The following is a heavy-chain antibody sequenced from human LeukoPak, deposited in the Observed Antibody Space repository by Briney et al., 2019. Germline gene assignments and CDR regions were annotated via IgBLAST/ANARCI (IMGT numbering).Heavy chain of an antibody. V-gene: IGHV3-30*18. CDR1: GFTFSSYG. Sequence: SGGSLRLSCAASGFTFSSYGMHWVRQAPGKGLEWVAVISYDGSNKYYADSVKGRFTISRDNSKNTLYLQMNSLRAEDTAVYYCAKDCGSRGLRYSFDYWGQGTLVTVSS. J-gene: IGHJ4*02. CDR2: ISYDGSNK. CDR3: AKDCGSRGLRYSFDY. D-gene: IGHD2-2*01.